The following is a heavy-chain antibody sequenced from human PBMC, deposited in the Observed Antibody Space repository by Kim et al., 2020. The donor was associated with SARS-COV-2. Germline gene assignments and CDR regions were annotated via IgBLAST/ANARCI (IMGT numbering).Heavy chain of an antibody. CDR3: ARDLQQQLGPRGVSY. V-gene: IGHV3-7*03. Sequence: GGSLRLSCAASGFTFSSYWMSWVRQAPGQGLEWVANIKQDGSEKYYEDSVKGRFTISRDNAKNSLYLQMNSLRAEDTAVYYCARDLQQQLGPRGVSYWGQGTLVTVSS. J-gene: IGHJ4*02. D-gene: IGHD6-13*01. CDR1: GFTFSSYW. CDR2: IKQDGSEK.